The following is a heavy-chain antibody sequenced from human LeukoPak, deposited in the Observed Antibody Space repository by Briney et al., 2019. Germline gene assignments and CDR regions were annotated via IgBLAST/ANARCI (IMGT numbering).Heavy chain of an antibody. J-gene: IGHJ4*02. CDR3: TRDVWEGLPRLDC. Sequence: PGGSLRRSCAASGFTFSNYNMNWVRQAPGKGLEGVSYIISTSTTIYYADSVKGRFTISRDNAKNSLYLQMNSLKAEDTAVYYCTRDVWEGLPRLDCWGQGTLVTVSS. V-gene: IGHV3-48*01. CDR2: IISTSTTI. D-gene: IGHD3-16*01. CDR1: GFTFSNYN.